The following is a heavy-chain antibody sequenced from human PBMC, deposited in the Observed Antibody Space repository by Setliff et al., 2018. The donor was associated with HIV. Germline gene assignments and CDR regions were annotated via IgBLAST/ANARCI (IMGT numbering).Heavy chain of an antibody. Sequence: PSETLSLTCTVSGGSMSSYYWSWIRQPPGKGLEWIGSIYYSGSTNYNPSLKSRVTISVDTSKNQFTLKLSSVTAADTAVYNCAREGADSGSGSCGYWGQGTLVTVAS. D-gene: IGHD3-10*01. CDR2: IYYSGST. CDR1: GGSMSSYY. V-gene: IGHV4-59*12. CDR3: AREGADSGSGSCGY. J-gene: IGHJ4*02.